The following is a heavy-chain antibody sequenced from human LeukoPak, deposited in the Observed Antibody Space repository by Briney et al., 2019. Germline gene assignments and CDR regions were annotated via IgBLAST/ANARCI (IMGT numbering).Heavy chain of an antibody. Sequence: GGSLRLSCAVSGFSINNYWMTWYRQAPGKGLECVAHIKGDASEKYYLDSVKGRFTISRDNAKNSLYLQMNSLRAEDTAVNYCARQAGVTWGQGTLVTVSS. D-gene: IGHD6-19*01. V-gene: IGHV3-7*01. CDR1: GFSINNYW. J-gene: IGHJ5*02. CDR2: IKGDASEK. CDR3: ARQAGVT.